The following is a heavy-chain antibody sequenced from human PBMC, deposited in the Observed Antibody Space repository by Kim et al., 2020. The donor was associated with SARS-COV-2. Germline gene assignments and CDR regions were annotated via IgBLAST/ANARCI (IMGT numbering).Heavy chain of an antibody. D-gene: IGHD3-3*01. CDR1: GYTFTSYD. Sequence: ASVKVSCKASGYTFTSYDINWVRQATGQGLEWMGWMNPNSGNTGYAQKFQGRVTMTRNTSISTAYMELSSLRSEDTAVYYCARASYYDFWSGRLASYYYYYGMDVWGQGTTVTVSS. CDR2: MNPNSGNT. V-gene: IGHV1-8*01. CDR3: ARASYYDFWSGRLASYYYYYGMDV. J-gene: IGHJ6*02.